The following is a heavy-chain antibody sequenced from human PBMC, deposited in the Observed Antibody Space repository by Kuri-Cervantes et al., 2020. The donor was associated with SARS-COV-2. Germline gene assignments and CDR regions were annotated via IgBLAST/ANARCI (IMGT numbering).Heavy chain of an antibody. J-gene: IGHJ5*02. Sequence: ASVKVSCKASGYTFTSYGTSWVRQAPGQGLEWMGWISAYNGNTNYAQKLQGRVTMTTDTSTSTAYMELRSLRSDDTAVYYCAREEEYSSSWDNWFDPWGQGTLVTVSS. D-gene: IGHD6-13*01. CDR3: AREEEYSSSWDNWFDP. V-gene: IGHV1-18*01. CDR1: GYTFTSYG. CDR2: ISAYNGNT.